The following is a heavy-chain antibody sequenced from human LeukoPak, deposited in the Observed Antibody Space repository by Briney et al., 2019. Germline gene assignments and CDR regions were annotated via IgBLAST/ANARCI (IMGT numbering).Heavy chain of an antibody. V-gene: IGHV3-73*01. CDR1: GFTFSGSA. CDR3: TIPFYDSSGYYGNFDY. D-gene: IGHD3-22*01. J-gene: IGHJ4*02. CDR2: IISKANSYAT. Sequence: PGGSLKLSCAASGFTFSGSAMHWVRQASGKGLEWVGRIISKANSYATAYAASVKGRFTISRDDSKNTAYLQMNSLKTEDTAVYYCTIPFYDSSGYYGNFDYWGQGALVTVSS.